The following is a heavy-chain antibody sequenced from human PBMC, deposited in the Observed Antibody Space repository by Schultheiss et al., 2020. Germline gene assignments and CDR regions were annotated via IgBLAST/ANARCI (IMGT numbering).Heavy chain of an antibody. Sequence: ASVKVSFKASGYTFTGYYMHWVRQAPGQGLEWMGWINPNSGNTGYAQKFQGRVTMTRNTSISTAYMELSSLRSEDTAVYYCARSISTFYGMDVWGQGTTVTVSS. CDR1: GYTFTGYY. V-gene: IGHV1-8*02. CDR2: INPNSGNT. J-gene: IGHJ6*02. D-gene: IGHD2-21*01. CDR3: ARSISTFYGMDV.